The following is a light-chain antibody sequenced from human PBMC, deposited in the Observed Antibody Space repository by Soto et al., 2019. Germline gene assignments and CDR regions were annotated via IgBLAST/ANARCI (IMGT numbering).Light chain of an antibody. CDR1: ALAKQY. CDR3: QSRDGTGIV. V-gene: IGLV3-25*02. Sequence: SSELKQPPSVSVSPGQTARITCSGDALAKQYTHWYQQRPGQAPLLVIYKDSERPSGIPGRFSGSTSGTTVTLTISGVQAEDEAAYYCQSRDGTGIVFGEGTKLTVL. CDR2: KDS. J-gene: IGLJ3*02.